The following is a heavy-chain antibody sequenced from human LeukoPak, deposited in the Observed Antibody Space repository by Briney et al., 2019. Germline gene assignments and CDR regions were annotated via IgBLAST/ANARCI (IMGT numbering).Heavy chain of an antibody. V-gene: IGHV3-21*06. Sequence: GGSLRLSCTASGLTFSTSGFNWVRQAPGKGLEWVASIGPTGSDRYHADSIKGRFTISRDNANNFLYLQMNSLRAEDTAVYYCATETNGRHYDYWGQGTLLAVSS. J-gene: IGHJ4*02. CDR1: GLTFSTSG. CDR2: IGPTGSDR. D-gene: IGHD1-14*01. CDR3: ATETNGRHYDY.